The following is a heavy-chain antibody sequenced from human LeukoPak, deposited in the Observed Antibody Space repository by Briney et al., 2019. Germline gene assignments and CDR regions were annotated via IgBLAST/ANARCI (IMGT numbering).Heavy chain of an antibody. CDR2: IYYSGST. CDR1: GASISHDTYY. Sequence: SETLSLTCTVSGASISHDTYYWSWLRQPPGTGLEWIGYIYYSGSTYYNPSLKSRVTISVDTSKNQFSLKLSSVTAADTAVYYCAGNIVVVPAAMGIWFDPWGQGTLVTVSP. D-gene: IGHD2-2*01. CDR3: AGNIVVVPAAMGIWFDP. J-gene: IGHJ5*02. V-gene: IGHV4-30-4*08.